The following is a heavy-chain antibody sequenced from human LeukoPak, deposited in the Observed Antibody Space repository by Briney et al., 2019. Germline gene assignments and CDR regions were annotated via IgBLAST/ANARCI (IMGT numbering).Heavy chain of an antibody. J-gene: IGHJ4*02. Sequence: PSETLSLTCAVYGGSFSGYYWSWIRQPPGKGLEWIGEINHSGSTNYNPSLKSRVTISVDTSKNQFSLKLSSVTAADTAVYYCAKMGHGPIDYWGQGTLVTVSS. CDR2: INHSGST. CDR1: GGSFSGYY. D-gene: IGHD2-8*01. CDR3: AKMGHGPIDY. V-gene: IGHV4-34*01.